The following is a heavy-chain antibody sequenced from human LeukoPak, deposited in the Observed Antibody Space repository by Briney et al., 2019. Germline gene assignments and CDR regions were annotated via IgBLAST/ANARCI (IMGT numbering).Heavy chain of an antibody. D-gene: IGHD6-19*01. CDR2: IYYSGST. V-gene: IGHV4-59*08. CDR3: AGSGWSFDAFDF. CDR1: GGSISSYY. J-gene: IGHJ3*01. Sequence: SETLSLTCTVSGGSISSYYWSWIRQPPGKGLEWIGYIYYSGSTNYNPSLKSRVTISVDMSKSRFSLRLASLTAADTAVYFCAGSGWSFDAFDFWGQGTMVTVSS.